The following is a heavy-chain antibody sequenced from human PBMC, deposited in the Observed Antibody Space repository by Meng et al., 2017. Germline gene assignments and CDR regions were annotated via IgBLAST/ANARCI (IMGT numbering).Heavy chain of an antibody. CDR1: GGSFSGYY. V-gene: IGHV4-34*01. D-gene: IGHD3-10*01. J-gene: IGHJ5*02. CDR3: ARGRWRGNRFDP. Sequence: VPLHQGGAGLLKPSETLSLTCAVYGGSFSGYYWSWIRQPPGKGLEWIGEINHSGSTNYNPSLKSRVTISVDTSKNQFSLKLSSVTAADTAVYYCARGRWRGNRFDPWGQGTLVTVSS. CDR2: INHSGST.